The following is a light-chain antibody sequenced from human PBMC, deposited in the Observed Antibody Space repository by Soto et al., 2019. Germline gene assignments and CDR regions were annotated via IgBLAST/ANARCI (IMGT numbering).Light chain of an antibody. J-gene: IGLJ3*02. Sequence: QSALTQPASVSGSLGQSITIPCTGTSSVVGSYNLVSWYQQHPGKAPKLMIYEGSKRPSGVSNRFSGSKSGNTASLTISGLQAEDEADYYCCSYAGSSTWVFGGGTKLTVL. V-gene: IGLV2-23*01. CDR1: SSVVGSYNL. CDR2: EGS. CDR3: CSYAGSSTWV.